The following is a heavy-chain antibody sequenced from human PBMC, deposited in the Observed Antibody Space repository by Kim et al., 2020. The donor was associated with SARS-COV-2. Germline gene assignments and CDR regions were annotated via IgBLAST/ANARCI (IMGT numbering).Heavy chain of an antibody. CDR2: INHSGST. J-gene: IGHJ5*02. CDR3: ARGRLLWFGATRMNWFDP. Sequence: SETLSLTCAVYGGSFSGYYWSWIRQPPGKGLEWIGEINHSGSTNYNPSLKSRVTISVDTSKNQFSLKLSSVTAADTAVYYCARGRLLWFGATRMNWFDPWGQGTLVTVSS. CDR1: GGSFSGYY. V-gene: IGHV4-34*01. D-gene: IGHD3-10*01.